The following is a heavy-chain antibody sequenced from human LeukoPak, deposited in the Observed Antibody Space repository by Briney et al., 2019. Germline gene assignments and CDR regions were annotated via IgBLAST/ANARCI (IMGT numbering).Heavy chain of an antibody. CDR3: VREIKIMGFRAFDY. D-gene: IGHD3-10*01. Sequence: PGGSLRLSCAASGFTFSSYSMNWVRQAPGKGLEWVSSISSSSSYIYYADSVKGRFTISRDNAKNSLYLQMDSLTVEDTGLYYCVREIKIMGFRAFDYWGQGTPVTVSS. V-gene: IGHV3-21*01. CDR2: ISSSSSYI. J-gene: IGHJ4*02. CDR1: GFTFSSYS.